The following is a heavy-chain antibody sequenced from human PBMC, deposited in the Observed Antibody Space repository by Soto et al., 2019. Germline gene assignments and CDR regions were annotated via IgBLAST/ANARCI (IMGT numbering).Heavy chain of an antibody. CDR3: AKSGGWFHPFDY. Sequence: GGSLRLSCAASGFTFSSYALSWVRQAPGKGLEWVSVISGSGGSTYYAESVKGRFTISRDNSKNTLYLQMNSLRADDTAVYYCAKSGGWFHPFDYWGQGTLVTVSS. CDR1: GFTFSSYA. J-gene: IGHJ4*02. D-gene: IGHD6-19*01. CDR2: ISGSGGST. V-gene: IGHV3-23*01.